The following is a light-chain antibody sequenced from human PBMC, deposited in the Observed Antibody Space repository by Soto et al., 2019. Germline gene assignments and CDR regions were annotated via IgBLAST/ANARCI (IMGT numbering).Light chain of an antibody. J-gene: IGKJ1*01. CDR1: QSLVHSDGNTY. Sequence: DIVMTQTPLSSLVTLGQAASISCRSSQSLVHSDGNTYLSWLQQRPGQPPRLLIYKVSDRFSGVPDRFSGSGAGTEFTLTITRVGPEDVGVYYCMQATQSHWTFGQGTKVEIK. CDR2: KVS. CDR3: MQATQSHWT. V-gene: IGKV2-24*01.